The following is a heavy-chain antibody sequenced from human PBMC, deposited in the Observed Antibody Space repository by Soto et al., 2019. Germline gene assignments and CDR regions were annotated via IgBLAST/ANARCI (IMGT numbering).Heavy chain of an antibody. CDR2: ITGRGGGT. Sequence: EVQLLESGGRLVPPGGSLRLSCAGSRFSFSNYAMTWARQAPGEGLEWVSSITGRGGGTTYTDSVKGRFTISRDNSKNILYLQMDSLRADDTAVYYCSKDPNGDYKGAFDNWGQGTMVTVSS. CDR1: RFSFSNYA. V-gene: IGHV3-23*01. CDR3: SKDPNGDYKGAFDN. J-gene: IGHJ3*02. D-gene: IGHD4-17*01.